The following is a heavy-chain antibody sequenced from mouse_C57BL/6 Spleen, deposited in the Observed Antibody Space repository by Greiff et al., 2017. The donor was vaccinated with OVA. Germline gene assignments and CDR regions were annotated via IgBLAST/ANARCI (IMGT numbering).Heavy chain of an antibody. V-gene: IGHV5-6*02. CDR1: GFTFSSYG. CDR2: ISSGGSYT. J-gene: IGHJ2*01. D-gene: IGHD2-5*01. CDR3: ARRGPYYSNYVGFDY. Sequence: EVKLEESGGDLVKPGGSLKLSCAASGFTFSSYGMSWVRQTPDKRLEWVATISSGGSYTYYPDSVKGRFTISRDNAKNTLYLQMSSLKSEDTAMYYGARRGPYYSNYVGFDYWGQGTTLTVSS.